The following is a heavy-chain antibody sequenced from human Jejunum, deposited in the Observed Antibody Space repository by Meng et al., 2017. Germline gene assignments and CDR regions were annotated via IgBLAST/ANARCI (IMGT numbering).Heavy chain of an antibody. D-gene: IGHD3-22*01. V-gene: IGHV6-1*01. J-gene: IGHJ5*02. Sequence: QSQPVGPGLGKPSQTLSLTCAISGQSVSSNSAAWKWIRQSPSRGLEWLGRTYYRSKWYSDYAVSVKSRITINTDTSKNQLSLQLNSVTPEDTAVYYCARDESRLLRSWGQGTLVTVSS. CDR3: ARDESRLLRS. CDR2: TYYRSKWYS. CDR1: GQSVSSNSAA.